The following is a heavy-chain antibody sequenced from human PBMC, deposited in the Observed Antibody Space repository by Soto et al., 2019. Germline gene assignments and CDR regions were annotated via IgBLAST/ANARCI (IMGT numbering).Heavy chain of an antibody. V-gene: IGHV4-34*01. CDR1: GGSFSGYY. Sequence: PSETLSLTCGVYGGSFSGYYWSWIRQPPGKGLEWIGEINHSGSTNYNPSLKSRVTISVDTSKNQFPLKLSSVTAADTAVYYCARGGVSRWFDPWGQGTLVTVSS. CDR2: INHSGST. CDR3: ARGGVSRWFDP. D-gene: IGHD6-13*01. J-gene: IGHJ5*02.